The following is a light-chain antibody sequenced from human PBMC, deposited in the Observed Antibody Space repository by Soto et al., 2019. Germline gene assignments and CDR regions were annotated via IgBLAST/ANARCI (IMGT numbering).Light chain of an antibody. Sequence: DMQMTQSPSSLSASVGDRVTITCRASQGISNNLAWYQQKPGKVPKLLIYAASTVQSGVPSRFSGSGSGTDFTLTISSLQPEDVATYYWQKYSSAPTFGQGTKVEIK. CDR1: QGISNN. CDR2: AAS. V-gene: IGKV1-27*01. J-gene: IGKJ1*01. CDR3: QKYSSAPT.